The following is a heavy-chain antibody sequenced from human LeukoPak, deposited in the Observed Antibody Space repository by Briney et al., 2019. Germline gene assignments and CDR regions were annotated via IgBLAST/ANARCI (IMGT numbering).Heavy chain of an antibody. CDR3: ARLNKVVPAAIRESYNWFDP. CDR2: IYPGDSDT. J-gene: IGHJ5*02. D-gene: IGHD2-2*01. V-gene: IGHV5-51*01. CDR1: GYSFTYYW. Sequence: GESLKISCKGSGYSFTYYWIAWVRQMPGRGLEWMGIIYPGDSDTRYSPSFQGQVTISADKSISTAYLQWSSLKASDTAMYYCARLNKVVPAAIRESYNWFDPWGQGTLVTVSS.